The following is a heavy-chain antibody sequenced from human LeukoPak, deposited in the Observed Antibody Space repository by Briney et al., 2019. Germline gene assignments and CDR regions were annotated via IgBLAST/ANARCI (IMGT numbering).Heavy chain of an antibody. CDR2: ISSSSSSI. CDR3: GVSGGSSPGY. J-gene: IGHJ4*02. V-gene: IGHV3-48*03. Sequence: GESLRVSCAASGFTFSSYDMWWVRQAPGKGLEWVSYISSSSSSIYYADSVKGRFTISRDNAKNSLYLQMNSLSVEDTAVYYCGVSGGSSPGYWGQGTLVTVSS. D-gene: IGHD2-15*01. CDR1: GFTFSSYD.